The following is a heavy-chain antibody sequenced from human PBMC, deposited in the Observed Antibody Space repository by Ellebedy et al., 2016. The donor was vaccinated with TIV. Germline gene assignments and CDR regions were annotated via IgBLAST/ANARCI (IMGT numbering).Heavy chain of an antibody. CDR3: AKDDHYSYGPYFFDY. J-gene: IGHJ4*02. D-gene: IGHD5-18*01. CDR1: GFTFNSYG. CDR2: ISYDGSNK. V-gene: IGHV3-30*18. Sequence: GGSLRLSCAASGFTFNSYGMHWVRQAPGKGLEWVAVISYDGSNKYYADSVKGRFTISRDNSKNTLYLQMDSLRAEDTAVYYCAKDDHYSYGPYFFDYWGQGTLDTVSS.